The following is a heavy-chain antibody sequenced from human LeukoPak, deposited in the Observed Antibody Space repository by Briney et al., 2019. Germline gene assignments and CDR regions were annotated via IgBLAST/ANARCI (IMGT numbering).Heavy chain of an antibody. J-gene: IGHJ5*02. CDR1: GGSISSSSYY. V-gene: IGHV4-39*01. D-gene: IGHD3-3*01. CDR2: IYYSGST. Sequence: SETLSLTCTVSGGSISSSSYYWGWIRQPPGKGLEWIGSIYYSGSTYYNPSLKSRVTISVDTSKNQFSLKLSSVTAADTAVYYYARHAFGVVIIGSSFDPWGQGTLVTVSS. CDR3: ARHAFGVVIIGSSFDP.